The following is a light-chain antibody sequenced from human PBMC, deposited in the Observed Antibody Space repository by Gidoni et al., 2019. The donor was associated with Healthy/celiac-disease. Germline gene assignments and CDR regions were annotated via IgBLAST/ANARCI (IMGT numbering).Light chain of an antibody. J-gene: IGLJ2*01. CDR3: AAWDDSLNGVV. CDR2: SNK. V-gene: IGLV1-44*01. CDR1: SSNIGSNT. Sequence: QSVLTQPPSASGTPGQRVTISCSGSSSNIGSNTVNSYPQLPGTAPKLLIYSNKRRPSGVPDRFSGSKSGTAASLAISGLQSEDEADYYCAAWDDSLNGVVFGGGTKLTVL.